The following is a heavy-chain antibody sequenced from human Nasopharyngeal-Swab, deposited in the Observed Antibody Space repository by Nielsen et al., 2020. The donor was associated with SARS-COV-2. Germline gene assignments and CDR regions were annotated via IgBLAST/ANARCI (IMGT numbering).Heavy chain of an antibody. CDR1: GGTFSSYA. J-gene: IGHJ3*02. CDR3: ARGGYSYGYSQWNDAFDI. D-gene: IGHD5-18*01. CDR2: IIPIFGTA. Sequence: SVKVSCRASGGTFSSYAISWVRQAPGQGLEWMGGIIPIFGTANYAQKFQGRVTITADESTSAAYMELSSLRSEDTAVYYCARGGYSYGYSQWNDAFDIWGQGTMVTVSS. V-gene: IGHV1-69*13.